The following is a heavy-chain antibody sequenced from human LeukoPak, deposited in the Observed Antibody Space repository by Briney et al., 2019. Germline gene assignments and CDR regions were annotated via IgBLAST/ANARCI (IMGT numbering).Heavy chain of an antibody. Sequence: GGSLRLSCAASGFTFNTYTMNWVRQAPGKGLEWVSYISGSSGIIDYADSVRGRFTISRDNSKNTLYLQMNDLRAEDTAVYFCVRGWGSNVYASAFDVWGQGTMVTVSS. J-gene: IGHJ3*01. CDR2: ISGSSGII. D-gene: IGHD3-16*01. CDR3: VRGWGSNVYASAFDV. V-gene: IGHV3-48*01. CDR1: GFTFNTYT.